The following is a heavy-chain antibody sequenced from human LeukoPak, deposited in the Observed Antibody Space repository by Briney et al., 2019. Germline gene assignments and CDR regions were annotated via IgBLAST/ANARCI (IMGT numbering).Heavy chain of an antibody. CDR1: GGSISSSSYY. D-gene: IGHD3-22*01. J-gene: IGHJ4*02. Sequence: SETLSLTCTVSGGSISSSSYYWGWIRQPPGKGLEWIGSIYYSGSTYYNPSLKSRVIISVDTSKNQFSLKLSSVTAADTAVYYCASHLYYYDSSGYYYFDYWGQGTLVTVSS. CDR3: ASHLYYYDSSGYYYFDY. V-gene: IGHV4-39*01. CDR2: IYYSGST.